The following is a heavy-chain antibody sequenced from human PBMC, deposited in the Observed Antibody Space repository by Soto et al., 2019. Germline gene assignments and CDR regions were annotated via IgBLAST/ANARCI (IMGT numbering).Heavy chain of an antibody. Sequence: QVQLVESGGGVVQPGRSLRLSCAASGFTFSSYGMPWVRQAPGKGLEWVAVIWYDGSNKYYADSLKGRFTISRDNSKKTLYLQVNSLRAEDTAVYFCARDDYDSSGYYYVDYWGQGTLVTVSS. D-gene: IGHD3-22*01. CDR3: ARDDYDSSGYYYVDY. CDR1: GFTFSSYG. V-gene: IGHV3-33*01. J-gene: IGHJ4*02. CDR2: IWYDGSNK.